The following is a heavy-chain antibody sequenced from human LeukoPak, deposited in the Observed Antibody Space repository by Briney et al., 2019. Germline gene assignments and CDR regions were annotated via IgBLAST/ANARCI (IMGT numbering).Heavy chain of an antibody. CDR2: IKTKADNYAT. J-gene: IGHJ6*04. D-gene: IGHD6-25*01. CDR3: THPAYYYNVDV. CDR1: GLTFSVSA. Sequence: GGSLRLSCAASGLTFSVSAIHWVRQASGKGLEWVGRIKTKADNYATAYAASVKGRFTISRDDSTNTAYLQMNSLKTEDTAVYYCTHPAYYYNVDVWGKGTTVTVSS. V-gene: IGHV3-73*01.